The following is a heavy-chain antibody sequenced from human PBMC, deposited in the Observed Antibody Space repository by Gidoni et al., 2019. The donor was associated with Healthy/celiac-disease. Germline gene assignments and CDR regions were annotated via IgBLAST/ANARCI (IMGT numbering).Heavy chain of an antibody. J-gene: IGHJ4*02. CDR1: GGTFSSYA. CDR2: IIPIFGTA. V-gene: IGHV1-69*06. CDR3: ARAGEMATTTVDIYFDY. Sequence: QVQLVQSGAEVKKPGSSVKVSCTASGGTFSSYAISWVRQAPGQGLEWMGGIIPIFGTANYAQKFQGRVTITADKSTSTAYMELSSLRSEDTAVYYCARAGEMATTTVDIYFDYWGQGTLVTVSS. D-gene: IGHD5-12*01.